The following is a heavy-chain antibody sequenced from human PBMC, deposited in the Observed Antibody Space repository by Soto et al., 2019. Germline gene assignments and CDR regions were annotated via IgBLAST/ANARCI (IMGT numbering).Heavy chain of an antibody. V-gene: IGHV1-69*01. J-gene: IGHJ1*01. CDR1: GGTFSGTA. CDR2: LTPVFATT. Sequence: QVQLVQSGPEMKKPGSSVKVSCKISGGTFSGTAINWVRQAPGQGHEWVGGLTPVFATTHYPQTFQGRVTITADDSTNTVYLELNRLRSGGTAVYHCVRAPINNRSKFFHWGQGTRVTVSS. D-gene: IGHD1-1*01. CDR3: VRAPINNRSKFFH.